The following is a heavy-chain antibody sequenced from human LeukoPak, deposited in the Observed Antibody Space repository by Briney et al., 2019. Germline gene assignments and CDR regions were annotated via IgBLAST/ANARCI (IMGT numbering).Heavy chain of an antibody. D-gene: IGHD6-13*01. V-gene: IGHV3-53*01. Sequence: GGSLRLSCAASGFTVSSNYMSWVRQAPGKGLEWVSVIYSGGSTYYADSVKGRFTISRDNSKNTLYLQMNSLRAEDTAVYYYARDWNEQRLVGFKPTYYYYGMDVWGQGTTVTVSS. J-gene: IGHJ6*02. CDR3: ARDWNEQRLVGFKPTYYYYGMDV. CDR1: GFTVSSNY. CDR2: IYSGGST.